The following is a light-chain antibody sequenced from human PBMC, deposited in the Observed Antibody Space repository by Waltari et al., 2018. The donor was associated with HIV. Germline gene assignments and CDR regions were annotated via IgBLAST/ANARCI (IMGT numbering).Light chain of an antibody. V-gene: IGLV2-14*03. J-gene: IGLJ3*02. CDR2: DVS. CDR1: NSDIGRY. Sequence: GTNSDIGRYVSWYQQHPGQAPRLMIFDVSQRPSEISARFSGSKSGTTASLTISGLQTDDEADYFCSSYTGTIKLFGGGTKLTVL. CDR3: SSYTGTIKL.